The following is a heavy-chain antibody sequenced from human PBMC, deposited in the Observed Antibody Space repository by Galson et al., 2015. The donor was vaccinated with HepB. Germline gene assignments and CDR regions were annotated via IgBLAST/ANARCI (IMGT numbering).Heavy chain of an antibody. V-gene: IGHV7-4-1*02. CDR3: AREIVATIVGFDR. D-gene: IGHD5-12*01. CDR1: GYNFTKYP. CDR2: IYTNTGNS. J-gene: IGHJ4*02. Sequence: SVKVSCKASGYNFTKYPINWVRQAPGQGLQWMGWIYTNTGNSTYAQGFTGRFVFSLDTSVSTAFLQINNLKAEDTAVYYRAREIVATIVGFDRWGQGTLITVSS.